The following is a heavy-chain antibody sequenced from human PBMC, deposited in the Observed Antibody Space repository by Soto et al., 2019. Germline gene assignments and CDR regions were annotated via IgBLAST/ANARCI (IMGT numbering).Heavy chain of an antibody. V-gene: IGHV3-21*01. CDR2: ISSSSSYT. CDR1: GFTFSSYS. D-gene: IGHD4-4*01. Sequence: RLSCAASGFTFSSYSMNWVRQAPGKGLEWVSSISSSSSYTYYADSVKGRFTISRDNAKNSLYLQMNSLRAEDTAVYYCAREYIYSNALGAFDIWGQGTMVTVS. J-gene: IGHJ3*02. CDR3: AREYIYSNALGAFDI.